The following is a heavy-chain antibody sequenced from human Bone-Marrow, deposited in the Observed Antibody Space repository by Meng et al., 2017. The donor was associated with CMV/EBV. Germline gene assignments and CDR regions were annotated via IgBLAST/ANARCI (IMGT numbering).Heavy chain of an antibody. CDR3: ARVGVGYSYGYDY. CDR2: INSDGSST. D-gene: IGHD5-18*01. J-gene: IGHJ4*02. CDR1: GFTFSSYG. Sequence: GESLKISCAASGFTFSSYGMHWVRQAPGKGLVWVSRINSDGSSTSYADSVKGRFTISRDNAKNTLYLQMNSLRAEDTAVYYCARVGVGYSYGYDYWGQGTLVTVSS. V-gene: IGHV3-74*01.